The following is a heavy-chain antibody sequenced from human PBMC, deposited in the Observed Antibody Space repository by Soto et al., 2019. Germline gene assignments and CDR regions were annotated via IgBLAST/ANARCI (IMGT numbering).Heavy chain of an antibody. CDR2: ISGSGDRT. V-gene: IGHV3-23*01. Sequence: GGSLRLSCAASRFTFSRYAMSWVRQAPGQGLEWVSGISGSGDRTYYADSVKARFTISRDNSKNTLYLQMNSLRAEDTAVYYCARPPVPKIYWYFDLWGRGTLVTVSS. CDR3: ARPPVPKIYWYFDL. D-gene: IGHD6-6*01. J-gene: IGHJ2*01. CDR1: RFTFSRYA.